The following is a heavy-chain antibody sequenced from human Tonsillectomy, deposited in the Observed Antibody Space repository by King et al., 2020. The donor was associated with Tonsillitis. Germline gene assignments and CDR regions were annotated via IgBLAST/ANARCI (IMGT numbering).Heavy chain of an antibody. CDR3: AKDLGYYDSIGYFDY. CDR1: GFTFSSYG. CDR2: ISYDGSDK. J-gene: IGHJ4*02. D-gene: IGHD3-22*01. V-gene: IGHV3-30*18. Sequence: VQLVESGGGVVQPGRSLRLSCAASGFTFSSYGMRWVRQAPGKGLEWVTVISYDGSDKYYADSVKGRFTLSRDNSKNTLHLQMNSLRAEDTAVYYCAKDLGYYDSIGYFDYWGQGTLVTVSS.